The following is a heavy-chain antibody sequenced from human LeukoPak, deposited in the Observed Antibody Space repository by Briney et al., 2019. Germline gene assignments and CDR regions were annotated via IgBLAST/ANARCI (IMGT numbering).Heavy chain of an antibody. D-gene: IGHD5-18*01. CDR2: IIPIFGTA. CDR1: GGTFSSYA. Sequence: ASVKVSCKASGGTFSSYAISWVRQAPGQGLEWMGGIIPIFGTANYAQKFQGRVTITADESTSTAYMELSSLRSEDTAVYYCARDFGEAIQLWLGPNTYYYYYGMDVWGQGTTVTVSS. V-gene: IGHV1-69*13. CDR3: ARDFGEAIQLWLGPNTYYYYYGMDV. J-gene: IGHJ6*02.